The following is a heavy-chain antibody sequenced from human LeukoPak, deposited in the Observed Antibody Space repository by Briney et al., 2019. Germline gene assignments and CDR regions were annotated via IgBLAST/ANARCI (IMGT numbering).Heavy chain of an antibody. CDR2: IIPIFGTA. D-gene: IGHD6-19*01. CDR3: AREGQYSSGWYLADRFDY. J-gene: IGHJ4*02. CDR1: GGTFSNYA. Sequence: SVKVSCKASGGTFSNYAISWVRQAPGLGLEWMGGIIPIFGTANYAQKFQGRVTITADESTSAAYMELSSLRSDDTAVYYCAREGQYSSGWYLADRFDYWCQGTLVTVSS. V-gene: IGHV1-69*13.